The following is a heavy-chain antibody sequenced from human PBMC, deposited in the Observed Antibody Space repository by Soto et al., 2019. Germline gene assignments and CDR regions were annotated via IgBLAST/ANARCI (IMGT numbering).Heavy chain of an antibody. CDR3: ARVSLRFLEWLTDPYYYYGMDV. D-gene: IGHD3-3*01. Sequence: ASVKGSCKAFGYTLTSCYMLWVRHAPGQGLEWMGIINPSGGSTSYAQKFQGRVSMNRDTSTSTVYMELSSLRSEDTAVYYCARVSLRFLEWLTDPYYYYGMDVRGQGTTVTVSS. V-gene: IGHV1-46*01. CDR2: INPSGGST. J-gene: IGHJ6*02. CDR1: GYTLTSCY.